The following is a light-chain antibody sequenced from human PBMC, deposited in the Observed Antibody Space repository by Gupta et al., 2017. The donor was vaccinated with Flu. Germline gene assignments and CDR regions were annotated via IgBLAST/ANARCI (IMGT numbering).Light chain of an antibody. J-gene: IGLJ3*02. CDR1: RFNVGSNV. Sequence: QSVLTQPPSVSEAPRQRVTISCSGSRFNVGSNVVNWYQHLPGKPPKLLMLYNNRLPAGVSDRFSCFTSGTYASIAIRGLQPEDEAVDYCAASDAAIHAWVFGGGTRLTVL. V-gene: IGLV1-36*01. CDR3: AASDAAIHAWV. CDR2: YNN.